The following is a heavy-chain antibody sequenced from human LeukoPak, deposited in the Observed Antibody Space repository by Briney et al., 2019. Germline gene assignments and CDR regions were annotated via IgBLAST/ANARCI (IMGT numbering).Heavy chain of an antibody. CDR2: ISSNGGST. CDR1: GFTFSSYA. J-gene: IGHJ4*02. V-gene: IGHV3-64*01. Sequence: GGSLRLSCAASGFTFSSYAMHWVRQAPGTGLEYVSAISSNGGSTYYANSVKGRFTISRDNSKNTLYLQMNSLRAEDTAVYYCARDSGWFGELPLWGQGTLVSVSS. CDR3: ARDSGWFGELPL. D-gene: IGHD3-10*01.